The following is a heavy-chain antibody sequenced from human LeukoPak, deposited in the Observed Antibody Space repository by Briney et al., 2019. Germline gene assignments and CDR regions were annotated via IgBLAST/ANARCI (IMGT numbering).Heavy chain of an antibody. CDR3: ARVFSGYDEKYYYYYYYMDV. Sequence: GASVKVSCKASGYTFTSYGISWVRQAPGQGLEWMGWISAYNGHTNYAQKLQGRVTMTTDTSTSTAYMELRGLRSDDTAVYYCARVFSGYDEKYYYYYYYMDVWGKGTTVTISS. CDR1: GYTFTSYG. V-gene: IGHV1-18*01. CDR2: ISAYNGHT. D-gene: IGHD5-12*01. J-gene: IGHJ6*03.